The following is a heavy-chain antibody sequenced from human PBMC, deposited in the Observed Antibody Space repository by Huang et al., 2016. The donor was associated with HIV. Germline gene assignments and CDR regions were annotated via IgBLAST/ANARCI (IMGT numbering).Heavy chain of an antibody. CDR1: FASISGNSQY. CDR2: SDYGGRS. V-gene: IGHV4-39*02. CDR3: ASGPVIVSISRFYFEQ. D-gene: IGHD3-22*01. J-gene: IGHJ4*02. Sequence: LLLRESGSGLVKTSETMSLSCTVAFASISGNSQYWTWVRQSPGKGLEWIAKSDYGGRSYYKPSLKSRVSMSVDTSHNQHFSLTRASVTAADTAVYFCASGPVIVSISRFYFEQWGPGILVTV.